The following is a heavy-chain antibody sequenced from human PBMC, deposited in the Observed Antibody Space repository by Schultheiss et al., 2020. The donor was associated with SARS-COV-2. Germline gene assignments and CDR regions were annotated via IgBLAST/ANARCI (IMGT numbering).Heavy chain of an antibody. CDR1: GYTFTTYG. CDR2: ISTYSFDT. V-gene: IGHV1-18*01. Sequence: ASVKVSCEASGYTFTTYGFSWVRQAPGQGLEWMGWISTYSFDTKIPQKFRGRVTVTTDTSTSTAYMELRSLRSDDTAVYYCARVRFPAMGDYWGQGTLVTVSS. CDR3: ARVRFPAMGDY. J-gene: IGHJ4*02. D-gene: IGHD3-10*01.